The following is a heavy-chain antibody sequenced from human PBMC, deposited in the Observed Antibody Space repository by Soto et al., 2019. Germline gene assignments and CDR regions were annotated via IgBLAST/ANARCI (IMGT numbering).Heavy chain of an antibody. CDR1: GFIFNTYW. J-gene: IGHJ3*01. CDR3: ARGTYAGGFDV. Sequence: GGSLRLSCAASGFIFNTYWMHWVRQVPGKGLVLVSRISSEGSSTIYADSVKGRFTISRDNARNTLYLQMSSLRAEDTAVYYCARGTYAGGFDVWGQGTMVTVSS. CDR2: ISSEGSST. D-gene: IGHD6-13*01. V-gene: IGHV3-74*01.